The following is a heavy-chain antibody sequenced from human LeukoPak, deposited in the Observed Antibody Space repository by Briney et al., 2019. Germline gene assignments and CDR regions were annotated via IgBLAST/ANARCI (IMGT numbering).Heavy chain of an antibody. CDR1: GFTVSSNY. D-gene: IGHD5-24*01. CDR3: ARVEMATMNFDY. CDR2: IYSGGST. Sequence: PGGSLRLSCAASGFTVSSNYMSWVRQAPGKGLEWVSVIYSGGSTYYADPVKGRFTISRDNSKNTLYLQMNSLRAEDTAVYYCARVEMATMNFDYWGQGTLVTVSS. J-gene: IGHJ4*02. V-gene: IGHV3-53*01.